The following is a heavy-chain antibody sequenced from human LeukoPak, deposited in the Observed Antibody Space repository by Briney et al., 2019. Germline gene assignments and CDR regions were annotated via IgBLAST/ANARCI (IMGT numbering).Heavy chain of an antibody. V-gene: IGHV3-30*04. CDR2: ISKDGSNI. J-gene: IGHJ1*01. CDR1: GFTFTSYA. D-gene: IGHD3-10*01. Sequence: PGGSLRLSCAASGFTFTSYAMHWVRQAPGKGLEWVAVISKDGSNIYYADSVKGRFTISRDNSKNTLYLEMNSLRAEDTAVYYCASLMVRGVTTEYFKHWGQGTLVTVSS. CDR3: ASLMVRGVTTEYFKH.